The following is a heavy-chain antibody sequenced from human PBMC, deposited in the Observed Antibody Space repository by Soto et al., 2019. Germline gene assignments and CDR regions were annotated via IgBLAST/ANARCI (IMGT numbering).Heavy chain of an antibody. J-gene: IGHJ4*02. CDR1: GFTFCAYW. Sequence: PGGSLRLSCAVSGFTFCAYWMHWVRQVPGKGLTWVSRISDDGSTATYADSVKGRFVISRDNAKNSLYLEMNTLRADDSGLYYCARGPRVSSTGTGAHWGRGTLVTVSS. CDR2: ISDDGSTA. V-gene: IGHV3-74*01. CDR3: ARGPRVSSTGTGAH. D-gene: IGHD1-1*01.